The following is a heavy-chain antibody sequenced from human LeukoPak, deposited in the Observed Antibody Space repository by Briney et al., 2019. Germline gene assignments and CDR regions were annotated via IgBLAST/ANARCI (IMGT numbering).Heavy chain of an antibody. J-gene: IGHJ4*02. CDR2: ISYDGSNK. CDR3: ARDIWGDGYNLGY. D-gene: IGHD5-24*01. CDR1: GFTFSSYA. Sequence: GGSLRLSCAASGFTFSSYAMHWVRQAPGKGLEWVAVISYDGSNKYYADSVKGRFTISRDNSKNTLYLQMNSLKAEDTAVYYCARDIWGDGYNLGYWGQGTLVTVSS. V-gene: IGHV3-30*04.